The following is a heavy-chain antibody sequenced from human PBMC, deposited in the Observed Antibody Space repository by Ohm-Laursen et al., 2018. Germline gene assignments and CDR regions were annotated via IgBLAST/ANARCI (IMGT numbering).Heavy chain of an antibody. V-gene: IGHV3-23*01. CDR3: AKGTTDVDY. D-gene: IGHD1-1*01. Sequence: GSLRLSCTASGFTFSSYSMNWVRQAPGKGLEWVSGISVSGSSTDYADSVKGRFAISRDNSKNTLYLQMNSLRAEDTAVYYCAKGTTDVDYWGQGTLVTVSS. CDR1: GFTFSSYS. CDR2: ISVSGSST. J-gene: IGHJ4*02.